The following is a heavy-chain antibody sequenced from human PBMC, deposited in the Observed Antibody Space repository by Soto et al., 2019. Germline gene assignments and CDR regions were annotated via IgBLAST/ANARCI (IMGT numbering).Heavy chain of an antibody. CDR2: IYYSGST. V-gene: IGHV4-30-4*01. CDR3: ASHVMVFNNWFEP. D-gene: IGHD2-8*01. CDR1: GGSISSGDYY. Sequence: LSLTCTVSGGSISSGDYYWSWIRQPPGKGLEWIGYIYYSGSTYYNPSLKSRVTISVDTSKNQFSLKLSSVTAADTAVYYCASHVMVFNNWFEPWGQGTLVTVSS. J-gene: IGHJ5*02.